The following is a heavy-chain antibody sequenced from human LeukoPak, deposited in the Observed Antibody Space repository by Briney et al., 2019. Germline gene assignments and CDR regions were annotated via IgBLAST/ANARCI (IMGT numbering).Heavy chain of an antibody. D-gene: IGHD3-3*01. CDR3: AGGFQNYDFWSGYYLLGYFDY. CDR2: IYYSGSP. Sequence: SETLSLTCTVSGGSISSYYCSWIRQPPGKGLEWIGYIYYSGSPNYNPSLKSRVTISVDASKNQFSLKLSSVTAADTAVYYCAGGFQNYDFWSGYYLLGYFDYWGQGTLVTVSS. CDR1: GGSISSYY. J-gene: IGHJ4*02. V-gene: IGHV4-59*12.